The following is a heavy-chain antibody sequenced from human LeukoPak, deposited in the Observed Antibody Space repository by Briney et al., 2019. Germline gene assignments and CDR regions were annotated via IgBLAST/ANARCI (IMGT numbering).Heavy chain of an antibody. CDR3: ARVRWLQLKDYFDY. V-gene: IGHV3-11*06. J-gene: IGHJ4*02. CDR1: GFTFSASY. Sequence: GGSLRLSCVASGFTFSASYMTWVRQPPGKGLEWLSYISENSGDTNYADSVKGLFTISRDNAKNSLYLQMNSLRAEDTAVYYCARVRWLQLKDYFDYWGQGTLVTVSS. D-gene: IGHD5-24*01. CDR2: ISENSGDT.